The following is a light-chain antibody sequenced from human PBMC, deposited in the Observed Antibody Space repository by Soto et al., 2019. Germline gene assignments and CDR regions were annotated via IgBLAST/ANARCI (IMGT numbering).Light chain of an antibody. CDR1: QSISSW. CDR3: EQYNSYPYT. CDR2: KAS. Sequence: DIQMTQSPSTLSASVGDRVTITCRASQSISSWLAWYQQKPGKAPKLLIYKASSLESGVPSRFSGSGSGTEFTLTISSLQPDDFATYYCEQYNSYPYTFGQGTKLEIK. V-gene: IGKV1-5*03. J-gene: IGKJ2*01.